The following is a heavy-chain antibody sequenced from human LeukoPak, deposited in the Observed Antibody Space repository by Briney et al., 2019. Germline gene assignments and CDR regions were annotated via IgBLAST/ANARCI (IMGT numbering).Heavy chain of an antibody. CDR2: INPNSGGT. Sequence: ASVKVSCKASGYTCAGYYMHWVRQAPGQRLEWMGRINPNSGGTNYAQKFQGRVTMTRDTSISTAYMELSRLRSDDTAVYYCAREGRDGTIFGVVDYWGQGTLVTVSS. V-gene: IGHV1-2*06. J-gene: IGHJ4*02. CDR3: AREGRDGTIFGVVDY. CDR1: GYTCAGYY. D-gene: IGHD3-3*01.